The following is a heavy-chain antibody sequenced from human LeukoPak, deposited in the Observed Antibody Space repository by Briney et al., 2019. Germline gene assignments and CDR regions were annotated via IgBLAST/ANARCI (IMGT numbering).Heavy chain of an antibody. D-gene: IGHD2-2*01. CDR1: GFTFSSYA. V-gene: IGHV3-30-3*01. J-gene: IGHJ4*02. CDR3: ARDSRLVPHDY. CDR2: ISYDGSNK. Sequence: GGSLRLSCAASGFTFSSYAMHWVRQAPGKGLEWVAVISYDGSNKYYADSVKGRFTIPRDNSKNTLYLQMNSLRAEDTAVYYCARDSRLVPHDYWGQGTLVTVSS.